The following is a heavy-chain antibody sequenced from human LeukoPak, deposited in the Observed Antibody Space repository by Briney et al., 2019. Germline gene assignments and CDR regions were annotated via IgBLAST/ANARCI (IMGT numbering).Heavy chain of an antibody. V-gene: IGHV4-61*02. J-gene: IGHJ4*02. Sequence: SETLSLTCTVSGGSISSGSYYWSWIRQPAGKGLEWIGRIYTSGSTNYNPSLKSRVTISVDTSKNQFSLKLSSVTAADTAVYYCARGRTSWGYWGQGTLVTVSS. CDR2: IYTSGST. CDR3: ARGRTSWGY. D-gene: IGHD2-2*01. CDR1: GGSISSGSYY.